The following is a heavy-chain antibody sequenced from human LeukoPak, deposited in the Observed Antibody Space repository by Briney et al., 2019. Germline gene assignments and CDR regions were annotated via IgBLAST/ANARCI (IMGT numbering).Heavy chain of an antibody. Sequence: SVKVSCKASGGTFSSYAISWVRQAPGQGLEWMGGIIPIFGTANYAQKFQGRVTITADESTSTAYMELSSLRSEDTAVYYCARGMAARGDFDYWGQGTLVTVSS. CDR2: IIPIFGTA. V-gene: IGHV1-69*13. CDR3: ARGMAARGDFDY. J-gene: IGHJ4*02. CDR1: GGTFSSYA. D-gene: IGHD6-6*01.